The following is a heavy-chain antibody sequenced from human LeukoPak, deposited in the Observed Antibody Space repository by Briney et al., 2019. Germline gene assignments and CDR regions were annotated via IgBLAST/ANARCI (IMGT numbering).Heavy chain of an antibody. D-gene: IGHD4-17*01. CDR1: EFAFRRYA. Sequence: QPGGSLRLSCAASEFAFRRYAMSWVRQAPGKGLEWVSGISDSGISTYYADSVKGRFTISRDNSRNTLYLQMNSLRAEDTAVYYCAKDDYGEPIEYWGQGTLVTVSS. J-gene: IGHJ4*02. CDR2: ISDSGIST. CDR3: AKDDYGEPIEY. V-gene: IGHV3-23*01.